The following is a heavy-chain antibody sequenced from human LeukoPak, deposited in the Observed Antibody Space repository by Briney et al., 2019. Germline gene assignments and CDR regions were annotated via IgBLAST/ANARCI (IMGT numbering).Heavy chain of an antibody. V-gene: IGHV3-23*01. D-gene: IGHD3-22*01. Sequence: GASLRLSCAASGFTFSSYAMSWVRQAPGKGLEWVSAISCSGGSTYYADSVKGRFTISRDNSKNTLYLQMNSLRAEDTAVYYCAKGIKWYYYDSSGYYYERYFDYWGQGTLVTVSS. CDR3: AKGIKWYYYDSSGYYYERYFDY. CDR1: GFTFSSYA. J-gene: IGHJ4*02. CDR2: ISCSGGST.